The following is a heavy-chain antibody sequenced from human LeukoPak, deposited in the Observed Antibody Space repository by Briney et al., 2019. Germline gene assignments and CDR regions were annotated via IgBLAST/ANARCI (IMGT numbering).Heavy chain of an antibody. CDR2: IYTSGST. V-gene: IGHV4-4*07. CDR1: GGSFSGYF. CDR3: ARERAGEGALDI. D-gene: IGHD3-10*01. J-gene: IGHJ3*02. Sequence: SETLSLTCAVYGGSFSGYFWSWIRQPAGKGLEWIGRIYTSGSTNYNASLKSRVTISADMSKNQFSLNLSSVTAADTAVYYCARERAGEGALDIWGQGSLVTVSS.